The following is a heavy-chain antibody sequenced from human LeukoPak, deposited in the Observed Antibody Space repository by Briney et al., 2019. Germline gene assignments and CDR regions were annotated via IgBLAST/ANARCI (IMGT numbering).Heavy chain of an antibody. CDR3: ARVFGLGIYFFDY. CDR1: GYTFTGYY. J-gene: IGHJ4*02. Sequence: ASVKVSCKASGYTFTGYYMHWVRQAPGQGLEWMGWINPNSGGTNYAQKFQGRVTMTRDTSISTAYMELSRLRSDDTAVYYCARVFGLGIYFFDYWGQGTLATVSS. V-gene: IGHV1-2*02. CDR2: INPNSGGT. D-gene: IGHD3/OR15-3a*01.